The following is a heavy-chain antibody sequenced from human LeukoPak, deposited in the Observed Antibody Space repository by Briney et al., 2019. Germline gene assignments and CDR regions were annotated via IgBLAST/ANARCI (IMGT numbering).Heavy chain of an antibody. CDR3: ARDYIGESDYNWFDP. CDR2: IIPILDVA. J-gene: IGHJ5*02. Sequence: SVKVSCKASGGSFNTYVITWVRQAPGQGLEWMGRIIPILDVANFAQKFRGRVTITADKSTNTAHMELSGLRAEDTAVYYCARDYIGESDYNWFDPWGQGTLVTVSS. D-gene: IGHD3-3*01. V-gene: IGHV1-69*04. CDR1: GGSFNTYV.